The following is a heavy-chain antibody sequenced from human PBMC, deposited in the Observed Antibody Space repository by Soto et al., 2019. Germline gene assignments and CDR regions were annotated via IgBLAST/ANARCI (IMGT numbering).Heavy chain of an antibody. CDR3: ARYCSGGSCYPV. V-gene: IGHV4-59*11. Sequence: QVQLQESGPGLVKPSETLSLTCTVSGGSISSHYWSWIRQPPGKGLEWIGYIYYSGSTNYNPSLKSRVTISVDTSKNQFSLKLSSVTAADTAVYYCARYCSGGSCYPVWGQGTLVTVSS. CDR2: IYYSGST. CDR1: GGSISSHY. D-gene: IGHD2-15*01. J-gene: IGHJ4*02.